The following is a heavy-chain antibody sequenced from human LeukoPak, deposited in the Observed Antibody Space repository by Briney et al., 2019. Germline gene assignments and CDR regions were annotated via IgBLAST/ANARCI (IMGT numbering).Heavy chain of an antibody. CDR1: GYSFPSYW. CDR3: ARQDKWNDPFVDY. Sequence: GESLKISCKGSGYSFPSYWIVWVRQTPGKGLESMGIIDPGDSDTRYGPSFQGQVTISADKSISTAYLRWSSLKASDTAMYYCARQDKWNDPFVDYWGQGTLVTVSS. V-gene: IGHV5-51*01. CDR2: IDPGDSDT. J-gene: IGHJ4*02. D-gene: IGHD1-20*01.